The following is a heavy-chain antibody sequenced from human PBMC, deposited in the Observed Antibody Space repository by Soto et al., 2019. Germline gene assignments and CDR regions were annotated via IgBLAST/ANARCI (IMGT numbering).Heavy chain of an antibody. D-gene: IGHD2-2*01. V-gene: IGHV3-7*01. CDR1: GFTFSSYW. J-gene: IGHJ6*03. CDR3: ARDRIVVVPAAMGEDYYYYMDV. Sequence: GGSLRLSCAASGFTFSSYWMSWVRQAPGKGLEWVANIKQDGSEKYYVDSVKGRFTISRDNAKNSLYLQMNSLRAEDTAVYYCARDRIVVVPAAMGEDYYYYMDVWGKGTTVTVSS. CDR2: IKQDGSEK.